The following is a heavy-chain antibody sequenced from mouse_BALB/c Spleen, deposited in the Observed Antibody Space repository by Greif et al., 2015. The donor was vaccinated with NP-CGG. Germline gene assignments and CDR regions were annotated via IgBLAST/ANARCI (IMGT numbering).Heavy chain of an antibody. CDR1: GFTFSDYG. CDR3: ARDYGGAMDY. D-gene: IGHD1-1*01. Sequence: EVKLMESGGGLVQPGGSRKLSCAASGFTFSDYGMAWVRQAPGKGPEWVAFISNLAYSIYYADTVTGRFTISRENAKNTLYLEMSSLRSEDTAMYYCARDYGGAMDYWGQGTSVTVSS. CDR2: ISNLAYSI. J-gene: IGHJ4*01. V-gene: IGHV5-15*02.